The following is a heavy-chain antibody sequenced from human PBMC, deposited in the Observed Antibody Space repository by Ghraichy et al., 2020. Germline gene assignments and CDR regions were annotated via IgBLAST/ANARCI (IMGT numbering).Heavy chain of an antibody. D-gene: IGHD3-22*01. V-gene: IGHV1-69*13. J-gene: IGHJ4*02. Sequence: SVKVSCKASGGTFSSYAISWVRQAPGQGLEWMGGIIPIFGTANYAQKFQGRVTITADESTSTAYMELSSLRSEDTAVYYCAREASYYYDSSGYTFDYWGQGTLVTVSS. CDR3: AREASYYYDSSGYTFDY. CDR1: GGTFSSYA. CDR2: IIPIFGTA.